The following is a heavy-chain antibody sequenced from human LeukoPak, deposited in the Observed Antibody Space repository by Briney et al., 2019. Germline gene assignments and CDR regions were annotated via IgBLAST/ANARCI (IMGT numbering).Heavy chain of an antibody. D-gene: IGHD3-10*01. V-gene: IGHV3-21*01. J-gene: IGHJ4*02. Sequence: GGSLRLSCAASGFTFSSYSMNWVRQAPGKGLEWVSSISSSSSYIYYADSVKGRFTISRGNAKNSLYLQMNSLRAEDTAVYYCARGFSRGGYYFDYWGQGTLVTVSS. CDR2: ISSSSSYI. CDR1: GFTFSSYS. CDR3: ARGFSRGGYYFDY.